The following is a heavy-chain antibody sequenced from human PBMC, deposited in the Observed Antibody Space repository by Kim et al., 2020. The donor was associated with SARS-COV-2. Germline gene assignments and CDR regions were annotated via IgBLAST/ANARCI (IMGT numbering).Heavy chain of an antibody. CDR3: ARQVSYYYGMDV. V-gene: IGHV3-33*01. CDR2: K. Sequence: KYYADSVKGRVTITRDNSKNTLYLQMNSLRAEDTAVYYCARQVSYYYGMDVWGQGTTVTVSS. J-gene: IGHJ6*02.